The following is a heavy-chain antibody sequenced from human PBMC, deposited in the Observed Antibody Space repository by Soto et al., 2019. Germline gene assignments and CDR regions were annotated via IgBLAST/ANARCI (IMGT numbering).Heavy chain of an antibody. D-gene: IGHD3-22*01. V-gene: IGHV4-34*01. CDR3: ARHYYDSSGYPYYYYYGMDV. Sequence: SETLSLTCAVYGGSFSGHYWSWIRQPPGKGLEWIGEINHSGGTSYNPSLKSRVTISVDTSKSQFSLKLTSVTAADRAVYYCARHYYDSSGYPYYYYYGMDVWGQGTAVNVSS. J-gene: IGHJ6*02. CDR1: GGSFSGHY. CDR2: INHSGGT.